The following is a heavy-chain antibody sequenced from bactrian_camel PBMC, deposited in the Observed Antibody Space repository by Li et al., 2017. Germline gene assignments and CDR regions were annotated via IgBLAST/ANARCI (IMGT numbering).Heavy chain of an antibody. D-gene: IGHD4*01. CDR2: IYTEGGAS. CDR3: AADFTGDADDCDDEYEY. V-gene: IGHV3S1*01. J-gene: IGHJ4*01. Sequence: HVQLVESGGGSVQAGGSLRLSCVASGYTVSSKCMAWFRQAPGKEREGVAAIYTEGGASRYADSVKGRFTISVDNAANTLYLQMNSLKPEDTATYYCAADFTGDADDCDDEYEYWGQGTQVTV. CDR1: GYTVSSKC.